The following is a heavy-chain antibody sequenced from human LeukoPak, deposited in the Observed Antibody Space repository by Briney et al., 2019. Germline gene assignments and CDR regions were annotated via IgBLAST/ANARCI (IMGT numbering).Heavy chain of an antibody. J-gene: IGHJ6*02. Sequence: SGPAPVKPTQTLTLTCTFSGFSPSSTGLCVSCIRQPPGKALEWLARTDWADDKYYSTSLKTRLTISKDTSKNQVVLTMTNVDPVDTATYYCARTVAAKGYGMDVWGQGTTVTVSS. CDR3: ARTVAAKGYGMDV. V-gene: IGHV2-70*11. D-gene: IGHD6-25*01. CDR2: TDWADDK. CDR1: GFSPSSTGLC.